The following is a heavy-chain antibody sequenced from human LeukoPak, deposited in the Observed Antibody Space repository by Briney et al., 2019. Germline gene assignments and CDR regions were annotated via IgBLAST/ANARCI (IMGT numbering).Heavy chain of an antibody. Sequence: GEALRISCAASGFXFSSYEMNWVRQAPGKGLEWVSYISSSGSTIYYADSVKGRFTISRDNAKNSLYLQMNSLRAEDTAVYYCASVPIYGVIVDYWGQGTLVTVSS. V-gene: IGHV3-48*03. CDR1: GFXFSSYE. CDR2: ISSSGSTI. J-gene: IGHJ4*02. D-gene: IGHD4-17*01. CDR3: ASVPIYGVIVDY.